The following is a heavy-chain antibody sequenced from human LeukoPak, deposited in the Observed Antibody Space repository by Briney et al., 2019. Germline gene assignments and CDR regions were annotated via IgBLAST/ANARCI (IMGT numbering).Heavy chain of an antibody. D-gene: IGHD4-17*01. CDR1: GGSISSSSYY. CDR2: IYYSGST. J-gene: IGHJ6*03. V-gene: IGHV4-39*07. CDR3: ARIATVTTYYYYYMDV. Sequence: PSETLSLTCTVSGGSISSSSYYWGWIRQPPGKGLEWIGSIYYSGSTYYNPSLKSRVTISVDTSKNQFSLKLSSVTAADTAVYCCARIATVTTYYYYYMDVWGKGTTVTVSS.